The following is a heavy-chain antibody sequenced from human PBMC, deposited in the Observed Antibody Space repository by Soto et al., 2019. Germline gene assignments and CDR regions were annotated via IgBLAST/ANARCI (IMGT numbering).Heavy chain of an antibody. J-gene: IGHJ5*02. Sequence: ESGPTLVNPTQTLTLTCTFSGFSLSTSGVGVGWIRQPPGKALEWLALIYWDDDKRYSPSLKSRLTITKDTSKNQVVLTMTNMDPVDTATYYCAHTSWFGESGVVNWFDPWGQGTLVTVSS. CDR3: AHTSWFGESGVVNWFDP. D-gene: IGHD3-10*01. V-gene: IGHV2-5*02. CDR2: IYWDDDK. CDR1: GFSLSTSGVG.